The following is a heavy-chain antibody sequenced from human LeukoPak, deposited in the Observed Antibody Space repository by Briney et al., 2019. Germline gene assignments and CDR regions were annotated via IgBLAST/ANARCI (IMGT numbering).Heavy chain of an antibody. CDR3: AREIDSSSVY. CDR1: VGSFSGYY. D-gene: IGHD6-6*01. J-gene: IGHJ4*02. V-gene: IGHV4-34*01. Sequence: SETLSLTCAVYVGSFSGYYWSWIRQTPGKGLEWIGEINHSGSTSYNPSLKSRVTISVDTSKNQFSLKLSSVTAADTAVYYCAREIDSSSVYWGQGTLVTVSS. CDR2: INHSGST.